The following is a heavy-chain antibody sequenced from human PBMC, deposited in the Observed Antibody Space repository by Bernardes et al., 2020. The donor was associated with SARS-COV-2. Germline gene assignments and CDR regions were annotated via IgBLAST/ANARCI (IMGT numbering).Heavy chain of an antibody. Sequence: ASVKVSCKASGNTFIGDVVNWVRQAPGQRLEWMGWIKVYNGDIKYSQKFQGRVIITRDTSARTVYMEMRSLRSEDTAVYYCARESVVGDTDGLDVWGQGTTVTVSS. V-gene: IGHV1-3*01. J-gene: IGHJ6*02. CDR1: GNTFIGDV. CDR2: IKVYNGDI. CDR3: ARESVVGDTDGLDV. D-gene: IGHD1-26*01.